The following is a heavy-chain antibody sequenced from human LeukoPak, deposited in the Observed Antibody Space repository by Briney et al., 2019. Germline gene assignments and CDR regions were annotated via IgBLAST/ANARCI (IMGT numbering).Heavy chain of an antibody. CDR3: ARDPQYCSGGSCYSFDY. CDR2: IISSSSYI. J-gene: IGHJ4*02. D-gene: IGHD2-15*01. Sequence: KPGGSLRLSCAASGFTFSTYSMNWVRPARGKGLEWVSSIISSSSYIYYADSVKGRFTISRDHAKNSLYLQMNSLRAEDTAVYYCARDPQYCSGGSCYSFDYWGQGTLVTVSS. CDR1: GFTFSTYS. V-gene: IGHV3-21*01.